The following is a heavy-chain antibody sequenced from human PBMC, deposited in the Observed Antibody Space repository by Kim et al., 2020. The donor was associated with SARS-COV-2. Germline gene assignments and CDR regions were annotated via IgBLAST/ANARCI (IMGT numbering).Heavy chain of an antibody. J-gene: IGHJ6*02. D-gene: IGHD2-15*01. CDR2: ICSKAYGGTT. V-gene: IGHV3-49*03. Sequence: GGSLRLSCTASGFTFGDYAMSWFRQAPGKGLEWVGFICSKAYGGTTEYAASVKGRFTISRDDYKCITYLQMNSLKTEDTSVCYCTRDATSAVRDYCYCYGMDVWGQGTTVTVSS. CDR1: GFTFGDYA. CDR3: TRDATSAVRDYCYCYGMDV.